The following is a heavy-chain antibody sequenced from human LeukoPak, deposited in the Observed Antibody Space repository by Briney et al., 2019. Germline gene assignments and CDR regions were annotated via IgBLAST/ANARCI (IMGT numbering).Heavy chain of an antibody. Sequence: GASVKVSCKASGYTFTSHGISWVRQAPGQGLEWMGWISAYNGNTNYAQKLQGRVTMTTDTSTSTAYMELRSLRSDDTAVYYCARSYYYDSSGPIRPPLRWFDPWGQGTLVTVSS. CDR3: ARSYYYDSSGPIRPPLRWFDP. V-gene: IGHV1-18*01. CDR1: GYTFTSHG. J-gene: IGHJ5*02. CDR2: ISAYNGNT. D-gene: IGHD3-22*01.